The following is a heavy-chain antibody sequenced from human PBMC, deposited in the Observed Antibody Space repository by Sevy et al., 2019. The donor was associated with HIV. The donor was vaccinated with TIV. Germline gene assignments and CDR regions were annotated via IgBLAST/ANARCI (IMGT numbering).Heavy chain of an antibody. Sequence: GGSLRLSCAASGFTFSSYSMNWVRQAPGKGLEWVSSISSSSSYMYYADLVKGRFTISRDNAKNSLYLQMNSLRAEDTAVYYCARCIAAAGKPGVFDIWGQGTMVTVSS. J-gene: IGHJ3*02. CDR3: ARCIAAAGKPGVFDI. CDR2: ISSSSSYM. CDR1: GFTFSSYS. D-gene: IGHD6-13*01. V-gene: IGHV3-21*01.